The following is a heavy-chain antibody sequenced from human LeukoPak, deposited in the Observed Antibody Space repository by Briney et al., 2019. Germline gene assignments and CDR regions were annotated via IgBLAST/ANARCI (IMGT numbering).Heavy chain of an antibody. Sequence: GGSLRLSCAASGFTFSSYWMHWVRQAPGKGLVWVSRINSDGSSTNYADSVKGRFTISRDNSKNTLFLQMNSLRAEDTAVYYCAKGRPVVVTALLFDNWGQGTLVTVSS. D-gene: IGHD2-21*02. CDR3: AKGRPVVVTALLFDN. J-gene: IGHJ4*02. V-gene: IGHV3-74*01. CDR2: INSDGSST. CDR1: GFTFSSYW.